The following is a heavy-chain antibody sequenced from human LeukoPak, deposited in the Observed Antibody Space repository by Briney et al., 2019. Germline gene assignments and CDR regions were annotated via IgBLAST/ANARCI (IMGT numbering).Heavy chain of an antibody. CDR2: IYYSGST. CDR3: ARGGSIVGATPHDTFDI. J-gene: IGHJ3*02. D-gene: IGHD1-26*01. CDR1: GGSISSGDYY. Sequence: SQTLSLTCTVSGGSISSGDYYWSWIRQPPGKGLEWIGYIYYSGSTYYNPSLKSRVTISLDTSKNQFSLKLRSVTAADTAVYYCARGGSIVGATPHDTFDIWGQGTMVTVSS. V-gene: IGHV4-30-4*01.